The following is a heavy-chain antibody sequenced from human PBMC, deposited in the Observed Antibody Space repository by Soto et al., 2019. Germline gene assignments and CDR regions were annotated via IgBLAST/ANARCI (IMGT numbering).Heavy chain of an antibody. J-gene: IGHJ6*02. CDR3: IQSRCGGDCLQSYASYYYYGMDV. D-gene: IGHD2-21*02. Sequence: QITLKESGPTLVKPTQTLTLTCTFSAFSLRTGGVGVGWIRQPPVTALEWLALIYWDDYKRYSPSLRSRLNITKDTSKTQLVLTMTNMDPVDTATYYCIQSRCGGDCLQSYASYYYYGMDVWGQGTTVTVSS. CDR1: AFSLRTGGVG. V-gene: IGHV2-5*02. CDR2: IYWDDYK.